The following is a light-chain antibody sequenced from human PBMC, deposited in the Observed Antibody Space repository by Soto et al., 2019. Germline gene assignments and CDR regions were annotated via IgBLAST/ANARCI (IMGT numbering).Light chain of an antibody. J-gene: IGKJ4*01. CDR3: QQYNNWPPLT. CDR2: GAS. V-gene: IGKV3-15*01. Sequence: EIVLTQSPVTLSLSPWERATLSCRASQSVSSYLAWYQQKPGQAPRLLIYGASTRATGIPARFSGSGSGTEFTLTISSLQSEDFAVYYCQQYNNWPPLTFGGGTKVDIK. CDR1: QSVSSY.